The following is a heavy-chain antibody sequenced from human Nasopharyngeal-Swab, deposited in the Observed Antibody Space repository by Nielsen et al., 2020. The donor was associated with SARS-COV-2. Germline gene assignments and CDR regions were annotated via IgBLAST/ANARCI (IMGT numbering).Heavy chain of an antibody. D-gene: IGHD3-22*01. CDR1: GDSIAYSTFY. V-gene: IGHV4-39*01. J-gene: IGHJ4*02. Sequence: SETLSLACTVSGDSIAYSTFYWGWIRQPPGKGLEWIGNIYYNGNTYQNPSLKSRLTISVDKSKNQFSLQLSSVTAADTAVYYCARDYDGGGGTHGIWGQGTLVTVSS. CDR2: IYYNGNT. CDR3: ARDYDGGGGTHGI.